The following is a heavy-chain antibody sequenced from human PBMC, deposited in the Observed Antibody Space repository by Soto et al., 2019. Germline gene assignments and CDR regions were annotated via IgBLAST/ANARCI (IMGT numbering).Heavy chain of an antibody. Sequence: SETLSLTCTVSGGSISSYYWSWIRQPPGKGLEWIGYIYYSGSTNYNPSLKSRVTISVDTSNNQFSLKLSSVTTNDTATYFCATWVDYGDFEGFDFWGQGTLVTVSS. D-gene: IGHD4-17*01. CDR2: IYYSGST. CDR3: ATWVDYGDFEGFDF. V-gene: IGHV4-59*08. J-gene: IGHJ4*02. CDR1: GGSISSYY.